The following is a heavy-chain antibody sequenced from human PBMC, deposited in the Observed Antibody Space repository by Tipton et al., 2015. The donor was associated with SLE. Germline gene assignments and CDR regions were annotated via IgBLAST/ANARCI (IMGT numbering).Heavy chain of an antibody. CDR2: IFYSGST. V-gene: IGHV4-39*01. Sequence: TLSLTCTVSGGSVTSSSYFWGCIRQSPGKGLEWLGSIFYSGSTYYSPSLESRVTISVDTSNNQFSLRLTSVTAADTAVYYCAGVYYYYYYMDVWGKGTPVTVSS. CDR1: GGSVTSSSYF. J-gene: IGHJ6*03. CDR3: AGVYYYYYYMDV.